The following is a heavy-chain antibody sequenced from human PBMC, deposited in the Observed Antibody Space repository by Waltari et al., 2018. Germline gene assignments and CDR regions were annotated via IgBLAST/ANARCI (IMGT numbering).Heavy chain of an antibody. J-gene: IGHJ3*02. Sequence: QLQLQEPGPGLVKPSETLSLTCSVSVGSISSNSYYWGWIRQSPGKGLEWIGSIYYSGSTYYNPSLKSRVTISVDTSKNQFSLKLRSVTVADTAVYYCARHGVIAVAGSDAFDIWGQGTRVTVSS. CDR2: IYYSGST. CDR3: ARHGVIAVAGSDAFDI. V-gene: IGHV4-39*01. D-gene: IGHD6-19*01. CDR1: VGSISSNSYY.